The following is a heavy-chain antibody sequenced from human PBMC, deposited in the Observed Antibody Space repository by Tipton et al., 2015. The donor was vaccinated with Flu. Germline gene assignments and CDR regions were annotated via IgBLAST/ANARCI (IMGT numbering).Heavy chain of an antibody. J-gene: IGHJ5*01. Sequence: TLSLTCTVSGASFSGYYWSWIRQSPGRGLEWIGYTYNSGSTNYYPSLRGRVTISVDTSKNQFSLKLSSVTAADTAIYFCARRDYSNYVSEPKNWFDSWGQGILVTVSS. CDR2: TYNSGST. V-gene: IGHV4-59*08. CDR1: GASFSGYY. CDR3: ARRDYSNYVSEPKNWFDS. D-gene: IGHD4-11*01.